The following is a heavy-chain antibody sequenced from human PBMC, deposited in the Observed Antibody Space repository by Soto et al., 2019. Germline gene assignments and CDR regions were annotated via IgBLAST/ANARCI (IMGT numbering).Heavy chain of an antibody. CDR3: ASPGYSGYDDDAFVI. V-gene: IGHV1-69*02. CDR2: IIPILGIG. D-gene: IGHD5-12*01. Sequence: QVQLVQSGAEVKKPGSSVKVSCKASGGTFSSYTISWVRQAPGQGLEWMGRIIPILGIGNTAQKFQGRVTITSDKSTSTAYMELSSLRSEDTAVYYCASPGYSGYDDDAFVIWGQGTMVTVSS. CDR1: GGTFSSYT. J-gene: IGHJ3*02.